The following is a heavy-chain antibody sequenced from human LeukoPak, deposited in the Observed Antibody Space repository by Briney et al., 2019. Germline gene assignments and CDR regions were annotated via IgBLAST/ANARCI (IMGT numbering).Heavy chain of an antibody. V-gene: IGHV3-7*01. Sequence: GGSLRLSCVASGFPFSSYWMTWVRQAPGKGLEWVANIKQDGSKKSYVDSVKGRFTISRDNAKNTLYLQMNSLRAEDTAVYYCARPRPGATNFDYWGQGTLVTVSS. CDR3: ARPRPGATNFDY. J-gene: IGHJ4*02. D-gene: IGHD6-25*01. CDR1: GFPFSSYW. CDR2: IKQDGSKK.